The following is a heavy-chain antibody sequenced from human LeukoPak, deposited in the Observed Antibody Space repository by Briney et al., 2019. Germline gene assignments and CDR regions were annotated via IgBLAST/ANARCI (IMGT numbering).Heavy chain of an antibody. D-gene: IGHD1-26*01. CDR3: VRLSGSHGGVFDF. J-gene: IGHJ3*01. CDR2: IKQDGSEK. Sequence: GGSLRLSCAASGFSFSSYWMTWVRQAPGKGLEWVASIKQDGSEKYYLDSVKGRFIISRDNAKNSLYVEMNSLTAEDTAVYFCVRLSGSHGGVFDFWGQGTMVTVS. CDR1: GFSFSSYW. V-gene: IGHV3-7*01.